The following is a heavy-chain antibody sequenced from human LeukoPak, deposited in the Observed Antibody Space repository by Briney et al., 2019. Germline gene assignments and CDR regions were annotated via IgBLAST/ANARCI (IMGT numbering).Heavy chain of an antibody. D-gene: IGHD6-13*01. CDR3: ARHPGYSSSWYEGDY. Sequence: GESLKISCKGSGYSFTNYWIGWVRQMPGKGLEWMGIIYPGDSDTRYSASFQGQVTISADKSISTAYLQWSSLKASDTAMYYCARHPGYSSSWYEGDYWGQGTLVTVSS. V-gene: IGHV5-51*01. J-gene: IGHJ4*02. CDR2: IYPGDSDT. CDR1: GYSFTNYW.